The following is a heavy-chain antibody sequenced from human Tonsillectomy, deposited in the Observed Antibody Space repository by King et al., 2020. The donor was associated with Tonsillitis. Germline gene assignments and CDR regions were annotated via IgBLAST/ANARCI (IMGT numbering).Heavy chain of an antibody. V-gene: IGHV3-74*01. D-gene: IGHD3-16*01. Sequence: EVQLVESGGGLIQPGGSLRLSCAASGFAFSTYWMFWVRQGPGKGLDWVSRINPDGTNIRYADSVMGRFTLSRDNAKNTLFLQLSSLRVDDTAVYYCAREFWGAGDYWGQGTQVIVSS. J-gene: IGHJ4*02. CDR2: INPDGTNI. CDR1: GFAFSTYW. CDR3: AREFWGAGDY.